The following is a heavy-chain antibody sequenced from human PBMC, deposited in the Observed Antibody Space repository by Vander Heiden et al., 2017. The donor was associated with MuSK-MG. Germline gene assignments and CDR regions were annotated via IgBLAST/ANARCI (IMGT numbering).Heavy chain of an antibody. CDR3: ARGVTYYDILTGYYRRSNGMDV. V-gene: IGHV4-34*01. J-gene: IGHJ6*02. Sequence: QVQLQQWGAGLLQPSETLSLTCPVYDGSFSGYYWSWIRQPPGKGLEWIGEINHSGSTNYNPSLKSRVTISVDTSKNQFSLKLSSVTAADTAVYYCARGVTYYDILTGYYRRSNGMDVWGQGTTGTVSS. CDR1: DGSFSGYY. CDR2: INHSGST. D-gene: IGHD3-9*01.